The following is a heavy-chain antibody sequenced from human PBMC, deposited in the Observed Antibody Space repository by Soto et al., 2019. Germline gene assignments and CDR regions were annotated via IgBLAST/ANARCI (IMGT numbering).Heavy chain of an antibody. J-gene: IGHJ5*02. CDR3: ARQRGYSSSWYIDWFDP. V-gene: IGHV4-39*01. Sequence: LETLSLTCTVSGGSISSSSYYWGWIRQPPRKGLEWIGSIYYSGSTYYNPSLKSRVTISVDTSKNQFSLKLSSVTAADTAVYYCARQRGYSSSWYIDWFDPWGQGTLVTVSS. CDR2: IYYSGST. D-gene: IGHD6-13*01. CDR1: GGSISSSSYY.